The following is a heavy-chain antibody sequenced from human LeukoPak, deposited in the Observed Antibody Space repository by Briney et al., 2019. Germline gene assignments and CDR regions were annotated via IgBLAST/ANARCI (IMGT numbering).Heavy chain of an antibody. Sequence: WGTLTLSCAASGFTFSTYAMSWVRQAPGKGLEWVSAISCGGGSTYYADPVKGRFTISRDNSKNTLYLHMNSLSAEDTAVYYGARLNYYESSGYSLLGWFDPWGQRTLVTVSS. CDR2: ISCGGGST. J-gene: IGHJ5*02. D-gene: IGHD3-22*01. V-gene: IGHV3-23*01. CDR3: ARLNYYESSGYSLLGWFDP. CDR1: GFTFSTYA.